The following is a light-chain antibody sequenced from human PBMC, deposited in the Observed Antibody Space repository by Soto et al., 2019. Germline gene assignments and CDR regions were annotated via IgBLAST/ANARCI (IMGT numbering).Light chain of an antibody. V-gene: IGKV1-39*01. Sequence: DIQMTQSPSSLSASIGDRVTMTCRASQSISTYLNWYQQKPGKAPKLLIYDASSFQSGVPSRFSGSGSGTDVTLTISSLQPEDFATYYCQQTYNTPLTFGTGTKV. CDR1: QSISTY. CDR2: DAS. J-gene: IGKJ3*01. CDR3: QQTYNTPLT.